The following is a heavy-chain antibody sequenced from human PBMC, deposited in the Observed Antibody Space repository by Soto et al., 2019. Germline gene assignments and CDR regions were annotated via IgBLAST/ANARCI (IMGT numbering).Heavy chain of an antibody. CDR2: INSVGSST. Sequence: EVQLVESGGGLVQPGGSLRLSCAASGFTFSSYWMHWVRQAPGKGLVWVSRINSVGSSTSYADSVKGRFTISRDNAKNTLYLQMNSLRAEDTAVYYCARAYYYDSSGYYYTPSYWYFDLWGRGTLVTVSS. CDR1: GFTFSSYW. CDR3: ARAYYYDSSGYYYTPSYWYFDL. J-gene: IGHJ2*01. V-gene: IGHV3-74*01. D-gene: IGHD3-22*01.